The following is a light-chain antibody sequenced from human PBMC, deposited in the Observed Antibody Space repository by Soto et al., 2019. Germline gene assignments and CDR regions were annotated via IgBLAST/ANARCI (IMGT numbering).Light chain of an antibody. CDR2: ATS. CDR1: QTISSTY. V-gene: IGKV3-20*01. CDR3: QQYGSSPKT. J-gene: IGKJ1*01. Sequence: EIVLTQSPGTLSLSPGDGATLSCRASQTISSTYLAWYQQKPGQAPRLLIYATSTRATGIPDRFSGSGSGTDFTLTISRLEPEDFAVYYCQQYGSSPKTFGQGTKVEI.